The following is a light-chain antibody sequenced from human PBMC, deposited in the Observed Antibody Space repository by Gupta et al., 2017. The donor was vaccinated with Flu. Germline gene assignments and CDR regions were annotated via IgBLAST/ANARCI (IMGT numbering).Light chain of an antibody. J-gene: IGKJ4*01. Sequence: DSQTSQHPSTLSASVGDRVTITCRASQSINRWLDWYQQKPGKAPQLLIYKASTLASGVPSRFSGSGSRTEFTLTINTLQPDDFATYFCQHTCNYSNTFGRGTKVEI. CDR1: QSINRW. CDR2: KAS. CDR3: QHTCNYSNT. V-gene: IGKV1-5*03.